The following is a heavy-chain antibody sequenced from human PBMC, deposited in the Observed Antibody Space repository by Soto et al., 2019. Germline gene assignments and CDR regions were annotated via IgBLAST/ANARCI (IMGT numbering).Heavy chain of an antibody. CDR2: ISSSSSST. Sequence: GGSLRLSCVASGFTFSDYYMSWIRQAPGRGLEWISYISSSSSSTNYADSVKGRFTISRDNAENSLFLQMNSLTAEDTAIYYCARPGPGYNYGYDWGHGTLVTVSS. CDR3: ARPGPGYNYGYD. D-gene: IGHD5-18*01. CDR1: GFTFSDYY. V-gene: IGHV3-11*03. J-gene: IGHJ4*01.